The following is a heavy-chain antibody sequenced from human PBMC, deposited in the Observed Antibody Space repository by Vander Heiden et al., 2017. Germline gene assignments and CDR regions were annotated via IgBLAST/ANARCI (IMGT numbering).Heavy chain of an antibody. D-gene: IGHD2-2*02. V-gene: IGHV3-21*01. CDR3: ARGVVVPAALPFDP. Sequence: EVPLVESGGGLVKPGGSLRLSCAASGFTFGSYSMNWVRQAPGKGLEWVSSISSSSSYIYYADSVKGRFTISRDNAKNSLYLQMNSLRAEDTAVYYCARGVVVPAALPFDPWGQGTLVTVSS. CDR1: GFTFGSYS. J-gene: IGHJ5*02. CDR2: ISSSSSYI.